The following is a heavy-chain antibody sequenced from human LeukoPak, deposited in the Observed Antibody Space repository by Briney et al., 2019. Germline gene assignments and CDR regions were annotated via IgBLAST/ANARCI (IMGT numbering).Heavy chain of an antibody. CDR1: GLTFSSYS. V-gene: IGHV3-21*01. Sequence: GGSLRLSCAASGLTFSSYSMNWVRQAPGKGLEWVSSISSSSSYIYYADSVKGRFTISRDNAKNSLYLQMNSLRAEDTAVYYCEKDRYGGVGGYDFSYWGQGTLVTVSS. CDR3: EKDRYGGVGGYDFSY. D-gene: IGHD5-12*01. CDR2: ISSSSSYI. J-gene: IGHJ4*02.